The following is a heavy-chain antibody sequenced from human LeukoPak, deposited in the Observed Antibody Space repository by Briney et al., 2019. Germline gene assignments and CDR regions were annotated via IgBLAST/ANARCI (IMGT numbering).Heavy chain of an antibody. CDR3: ARRRRFPRLITMVRGVIITPFDY. CDR1: GGSISSGSYY. J-gene: IGHJ4*02. Sequence: SETLSLTCTVSGGSISSGSYYWSWLRQPAGTGLEWIGRIYTSGSTNYNPSLKSRVIISVDTSKNQFSLKLSSVTAADTAVYYCARRRRFPRLITMVRGVIITPFDYWGQGTLVTVSS. CDR2: IYTSGST. D-gene: IGHD3-10*01. V-gene: IGHV4-61*02.